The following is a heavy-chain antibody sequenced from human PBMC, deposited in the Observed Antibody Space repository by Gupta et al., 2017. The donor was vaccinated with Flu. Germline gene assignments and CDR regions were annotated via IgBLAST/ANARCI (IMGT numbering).Heavy chain of an antibody. V-gene: IGHV3-30*18. CDR2: RARDGSHK. J-gene: IGHJ6*03. CDR1: GFTFSSYG. CDR3: AKDGPWTASCPYYCYYMDV. D-gene: IGHD2-2*01. Sequence: QMQLVESGGGVVQFGTSLRLSCAAYGFTFSSYGMHWVLQAPGQGLAWVAERARDGSHKDYADSVRGRFTIARDNSKYTLSREMDSLRVEDTAVYYCAKDGPWTASCPYYCYYMDVWGKGTTVTVSS.